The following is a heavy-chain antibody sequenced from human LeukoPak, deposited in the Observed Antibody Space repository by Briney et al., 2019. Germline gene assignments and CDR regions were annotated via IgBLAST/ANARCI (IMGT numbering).Heavy chain of an antibody. CDR2: ISYDGSNQ. Sequence: GGSLRLSCAASGFTFSTYGMHWVRQAPGKGLEWVGIISYDGSNQYYGDSVEGRFTISRDNSNNTLYLQMNSLRTEDTAVYYCVKESVGDMDYVFDYWGQGILVTVSS. V-gene: IGHV3-30*18. J-gene: IGHJ4*02. D-gene: IGHD1-26*01. CDR1: GFTFSTYG. CDR3: VKESVGDMDYVFDY.